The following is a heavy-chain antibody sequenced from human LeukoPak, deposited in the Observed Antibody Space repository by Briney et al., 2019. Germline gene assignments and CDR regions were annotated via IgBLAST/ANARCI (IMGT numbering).Heavy chain of an antibody. CDR2: IYYSGST. J-gene: IGHJ4*02. D-gene: IGHD3-22*01. V-gene: IGHV4-59*01. CDR1: GGSISSYY. Sequence: SETLSLTCTVSGGSISSYYWSWIRQPPGKGLEWIGYIYYSGSTNYNPSLKSRVTISVDTSKNQFYLKLSSVTAADTAVYYCARDAGPYYYDSKGYFDYWGQGTLVTVSS. CDR3: ARDAGPYYYDSKGYFDY.